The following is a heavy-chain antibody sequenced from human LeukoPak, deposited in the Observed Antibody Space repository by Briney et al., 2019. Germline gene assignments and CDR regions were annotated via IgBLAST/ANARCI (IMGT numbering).Heavy chain of an antibody. CDR2: IYPGDSDT. Sequence: GESLKISCKGSGYSFTSHWIGWVRQMPGKGMEWMGIIYPGDSDTRYSPSFQGQVTISADKSSSTAYLQWSSLQASDTAMFYCARTPEYRLRLNKYYFDYWGQGTLVTVSS. D-gene: IGHD3-16*02. CDR3: ARTPEYRLRLNKYYFDY. J-gene: IGHJ4*02. CDR1: GYSFTSHW. V-gene: IGHV5-51*01.